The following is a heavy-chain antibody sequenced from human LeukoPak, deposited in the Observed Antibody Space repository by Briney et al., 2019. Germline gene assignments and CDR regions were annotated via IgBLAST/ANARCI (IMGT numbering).Heavy chain of an antibody. J-gene: IGHJ5*02. CDR3: ATTEGSGSWANWFDP. CDR1: GDSVSSNSAA. V-gene: IGHV6-1*01. D-gene: IGHD3-10*01. CDR2: TYYRSKWYN. Sequence: SETLSLTCAISGDSVSSNSAAWNWIRQSPSRGLEWLGRTYYRSKWYNDYAVSVKSRITINPDTSKNQFSLKLSSVTAADTAVYYCATTEGSGSWANWFDPWGQGTLVTVSS.